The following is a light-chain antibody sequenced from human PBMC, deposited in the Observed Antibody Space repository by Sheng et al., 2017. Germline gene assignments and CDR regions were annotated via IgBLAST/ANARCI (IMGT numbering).Light chain of an antibody. CDR2: DVS. Sequence: QTASVSGSPGQSITISCTGTSSDVGGYNYVSWYQQHPGKAPKLMIYDVSKRPSGVSNRFSGSKSGNTASLTISGLQAEDEADYYCSSYTSSSTLGVFGGGTKLTVL. CDR3: SSYTSSSTLGV. CDR1: SSDVGGYNY. V-gene: IGLV2-14*01. J-gene: IGLJ2*01.